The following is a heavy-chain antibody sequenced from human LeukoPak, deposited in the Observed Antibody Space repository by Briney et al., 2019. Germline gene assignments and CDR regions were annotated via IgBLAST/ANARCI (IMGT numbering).Heavy chain of an antibody. V-gene: IGHV1-69*06. CDR2: ILPIFGTA. J-gene: IGHJ4*02. Sequence: ASVKVSCKASGGTFSRYVTSWLRQAAGQGLEGMGGILPIFGTANYAQKFQRRVTITADKSTSTAYMELSSLRSEDTAVYYCARDGGGHIVDEYYFDYWGQGPLDPVS. CDR3: ARDGGGHIVDEYYFDY. D-gene: IGHD2-21*01. CDR1: GGTFSRYV.